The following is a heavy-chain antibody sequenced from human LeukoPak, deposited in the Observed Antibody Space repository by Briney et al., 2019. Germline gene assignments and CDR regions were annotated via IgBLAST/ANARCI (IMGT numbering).Heavy chain of an antibody. Sequence: ASVKVSCKASGYTFTSFDINWVRQAPGQGLEWTGWMNPNSGNAGYAQKFQGRVTMTRNTSISTAYMELSSLTAEDTAVYYCARQGRGYSYGYYFDYWGQGTLVTVSS. CDR1: GYTFTSFD. D-gene: IGHD5-18*01. CDR2: MNPNSGNA. J-gene: IGHJ4*02. V-gene: IGHV1-8*01. CDR3: ARQGRGYSYGYYFDY.